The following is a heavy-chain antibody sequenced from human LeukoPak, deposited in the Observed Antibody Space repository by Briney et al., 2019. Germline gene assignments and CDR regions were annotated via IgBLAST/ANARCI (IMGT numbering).Heavy chain of an antibody. V-gene: IGHV3-30*03. Sequence: GGSLRLSCAASGFTFRTYSMNWVRQAPGKGLEWVAVISYDGSSKYYADSVKGRFTISRDNSKNTLYLQMNSLRAEDTAVYYCAREDRGYSYGDAFDIWGQGTMVTVSS. D-gene: IGHD5-18*01. J-gene: IGHJ3*02. CDR3: AREDRGYSYGDAFDI. CDR1: GFTFRTYS. CDR2: ISYDGSSK.